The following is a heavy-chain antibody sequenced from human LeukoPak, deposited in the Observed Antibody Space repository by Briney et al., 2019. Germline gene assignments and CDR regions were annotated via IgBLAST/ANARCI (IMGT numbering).Heavy chain of an antibody. Sequence: GGSLRLSCAASGFTFSGSAMHWVRQASGKGLEWVGRIRSKASSYATAYAASLKGRFTISRDDSKNTAYLQLNSLETEDTAVYYCAKPALMSSGYYFDYWGQGTLVTVSS. CDR2: IRSKASSYAT. CDR3: AKPALMSSGYYFDY. J-gene: IGHJ4*02. CDR1: GFTFSGSA. V-gene: IGHV3-73*01. D-gene: IGHD3-22*01.